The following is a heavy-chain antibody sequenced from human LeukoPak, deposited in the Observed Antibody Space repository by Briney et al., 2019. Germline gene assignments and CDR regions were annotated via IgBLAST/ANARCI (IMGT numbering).Heavy chain of an antibody. D-gene: IGHD5-12*01. CDR1: GFTFSTYN. CDR3: ARGPYSGYYGGYYYYYMDV. J-gene: IGHJ6*03. Sequence: PGGSLRLSCEASGFTFSTYNMNWVRQAPGKRLEWVSSITSSSSYVFYADSVKGRFTISRDNAKNSLYLQMNSLRAEDTAVYYCARGPYSGYYGGYYYYYMDVWGKGTTVTISS. CDR2: ITSSSSYV. V-gene: IGHV3-21*01.